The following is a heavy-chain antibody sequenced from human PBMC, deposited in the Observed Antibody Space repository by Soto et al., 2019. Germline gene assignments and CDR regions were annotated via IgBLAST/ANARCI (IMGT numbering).Heavy chain of an antibody. Sequence: SVKVSCKASGGTFSSYAISWVRQAPGQGLEWMGGIIPIFGTANYAQKFQGRVTITADESTSTAYMELSSLRSEDTAVYYCARGERRFLEWLSPEYNWFDPWGQGTLVTVSS. V-gene: IGHV1-69*13. CDR1: GGTFSSYA. D-gene: IGHD3-3*01. CDR3: ARGERRFLEWLSPEYNWFDP. CDR2: IIPIFGTA. J-gene: IGHJ5*02.